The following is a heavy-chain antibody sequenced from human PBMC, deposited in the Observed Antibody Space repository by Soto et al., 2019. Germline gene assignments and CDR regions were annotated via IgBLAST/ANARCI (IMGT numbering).Heavy chain of an antibody. CDR1: GYTFTSYY. J-gene: IGHJ6*02. CDR3: ASGYCISTSCYGGYYYGMDV. Sequence: ASVKVSCKASGYTFTSYYMHLVRQAPGQGLEWLGWINPNSGGTNYAQKFQGWVTMTRDTSISTAYMELSSLRSDDTAVYYCASGYCISTSCYGGYYYGMDVWGQGTTVTVSS. CDR2: INPNSGGT. D-gene: IGHD2-2*03. V-gene: IGHV1-2*04.